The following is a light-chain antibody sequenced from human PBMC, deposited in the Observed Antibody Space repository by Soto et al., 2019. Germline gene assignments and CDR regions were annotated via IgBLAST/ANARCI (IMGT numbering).Light chain of an antibody. CDR3: MQGTHWPLT. Sequence: QSASVSWSYVHSIVYNDGNTFLNWFQQRPGQSPRRLIYKISNRDSGVPDRFSGSGSGTDFTLKISRVEAEDVGVYYCMQGTHWPLTFGGGTKVDIK. V-gene: IGKV2-30*01. J-gene: IGKJ4*01. CDR1: HSIVYNDGNTF. CDR2: KIS.